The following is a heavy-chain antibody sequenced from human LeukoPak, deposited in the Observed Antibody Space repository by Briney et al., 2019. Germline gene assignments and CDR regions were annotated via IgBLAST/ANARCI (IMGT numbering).Heavy chain of an antibody. CDR1: GGTFSSYA. CDR2: IIPIFGTA. D-gene: IGHD2-15*01. J-gene: IGHJ4*02. CDR3: ARSGREDPGWYYFDY. Sequence: SSVTVSYKASGGTFSSYAISWVRQAPGQGLDWMGGIIPIFGTANYAQKFQGRVTITAHESTSTAYMELSSLRSEDTAVYYCARSGREDPGWYYFDYWGQGTLVTVSS. V-gene: IGHV1-69*01.